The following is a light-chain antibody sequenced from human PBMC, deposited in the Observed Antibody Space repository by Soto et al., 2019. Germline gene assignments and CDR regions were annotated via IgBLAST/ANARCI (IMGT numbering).Light chain of an antibody. CDR2: EVS. CDR1: SSDVGGYNY. J-gene: IGLJ1*01. CDR3: SSYTSSSPCV. Sequence: QSVLTQPASVSGSPGQSITISCTGTSSDVGGYNYVSWYQQHPGKAPKLMIYEVSNRPSGVSNRFSGSKSGNTASLTISGLHAEDEADYYCSSYTSSSPCVFGTGTKLTVL. V-gene: IGLV2-14*01.